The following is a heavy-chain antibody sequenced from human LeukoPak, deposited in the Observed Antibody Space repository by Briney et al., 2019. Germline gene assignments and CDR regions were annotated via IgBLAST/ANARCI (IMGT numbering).Heavy chain of an antibody. D-gene: IGHD2-15*01. CDR2: MNPNSGNT. CDR3: ARAEGDTLTPLDV. V-gene: IGHV1-8*01. CDR1: GYTFTSYD. J-gene: IGHJ6*04. Sequence: ASVKVSCKASGYTFTSYDINWVRQATGQGLEWMGWMNPNSGNTGYAQKFQGRVTMTRDTSISTAYMELSRLRSDDTAVYYCARAEGDTLTPLDVWGKGTTVTVSS.